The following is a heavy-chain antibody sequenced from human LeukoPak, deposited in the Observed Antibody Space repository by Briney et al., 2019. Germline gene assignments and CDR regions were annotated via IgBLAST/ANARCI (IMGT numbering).Heavy chain of an antibody. CDR3: AKGTDIEMAYAIYYFDY. CDR1: GYTFSDYY. V-gene: IGHV1-2*02. CDR2: SKPRRGGG. J-gene: IGHJ4*02. D-gene: IGHD5-12*01. Sequence: ASVKVSCKASGYTFSDYYIHWVRPAPAQGVEWMGWSKPRRGGGEVAQEFQGRATMSRDTSIGTAYMELTRLISDDTAVYYCAKGTDIEMAYAIYYFDYWGQGTRVTVSS.